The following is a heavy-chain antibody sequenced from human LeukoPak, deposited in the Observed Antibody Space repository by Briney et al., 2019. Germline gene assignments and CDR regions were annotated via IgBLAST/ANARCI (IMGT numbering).Heavy chain of an antibody. D-gene: IGHD6-13*01. CDR1: GFTVSSNY. V-gene: IGHV3-53*01. CDR2: IYSGGST. J-gene: IGHJ6*02. Sequence: GGSLRLSCAASGFTVSSNYMSWVRQAPGKGLEWVSVIYSGGSTYYADSVKGRFTISRDNSKNTLYLQMNSLRAEDTAVYYCARESSSWYRGYGMDVWGQGTTVTVSS. CDR3: ARESSSWYRGYGMDV.